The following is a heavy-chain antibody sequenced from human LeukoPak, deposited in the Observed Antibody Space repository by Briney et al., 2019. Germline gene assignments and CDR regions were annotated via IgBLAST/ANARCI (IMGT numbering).Heavy chain of an antibody. CDR3: ARDPGFMGIQEYYFDY. V-gene: IGHV3-66*01. CDR1: GFTFSSYW. D-gene: IGHD3-10*01. Sequence: PGGSLRLSCAASGFTFSSYWMNWVRQAPGKGLEWVSGIYSGGSTYYADSVKGRFTISRDNSKNTLYLQMNSLRAEDTAVYYCARDPGFMGIQEYYFDYWGQGTLVTVSS. CDR2: IYSGGST. J-gene: IGHJ4*02.